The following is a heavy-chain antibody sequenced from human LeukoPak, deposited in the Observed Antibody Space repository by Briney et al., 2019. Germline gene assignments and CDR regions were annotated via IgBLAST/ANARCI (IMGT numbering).Heavy chain of an antibody. V-gene: IGHV4-59*01. Sequence: SETLSLTCTVSGGSISSYYWSWIRQPPGKGLEWIGYSHYSGSTNYKPSLKSRVTISVDTSKNQFSLKLTSVTAADTAVYYCAKDLSSNWRYYGMDVWGQGTTVTVSS. CDR1: GGSISSYY. CDR3: AKDLSSNWRYYGMDV. D-gene: IGHD6-13*01. CDR2: SHYSGST. J-gene: IGHJ6*02.